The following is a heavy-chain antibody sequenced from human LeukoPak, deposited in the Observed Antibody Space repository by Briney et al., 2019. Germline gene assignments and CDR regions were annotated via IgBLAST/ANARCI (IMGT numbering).Heavy chain of an antibody. Sequence: SGTLSLTCAVSGDSISSNNWWSWVRQPPGKGLEWIGEIYHSGSPNYNPSLKSRVTISVDKSKNQFSLKLSSVTAADAAVYYCATRSAAGTEYYFDYWGQGTLVTVSS. V-gene: IGHV4-4*02. CDR2: IYHSGSP. CDR3: ATRSAAGTEYYFDY. D-gene: IGHD6-13*01. J-gene: IGHJ4*02. CDR1: GDSISSNNW.